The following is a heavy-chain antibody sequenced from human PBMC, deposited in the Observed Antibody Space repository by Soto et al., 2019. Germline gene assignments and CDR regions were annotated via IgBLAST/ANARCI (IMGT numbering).Heavy chain of an antibody. D-gene: IGHD3-22*01. J-gene: IGHJ3*02. CDR3: ARPYDSSGDAFDI. CDR2: IYSGGST. CDR1: GFTVSSNY. V-gene: IGHV3-53*01. Sequence: PGGSLRLSCAASGFTVSSNYMSWVRQAPGKGLEWVSVIYSGGSTYYADSVKGRFTISRDNSKNTLYLQMNSLRVEDTAVYYCARPYDSSGDAFDIWGQGTMVTVSS.